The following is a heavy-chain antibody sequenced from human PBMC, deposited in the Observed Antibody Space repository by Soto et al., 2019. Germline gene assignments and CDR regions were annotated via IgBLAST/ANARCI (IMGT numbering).Heavy chain of an antibody. CDR2: ISGSGGST. V-gene: IGHV3-23*01. D-gene: IGHD6-13*01. CDR1: GFTFSNYA. CDR3: AKDQGSSWYEVDC. J-gene: IGHJ4*02. Sequence: EVQLLESGGGLVQPGGSLRLSCAASGFTFSNYAVTWVRQAPGKGLEWVSTISGSGGSTYYADSVKGRFTISRDNSKNTLNLQRSSLRAEDTGVYYCAKDQGSSWYEVDCWGQGTLVTVSS.